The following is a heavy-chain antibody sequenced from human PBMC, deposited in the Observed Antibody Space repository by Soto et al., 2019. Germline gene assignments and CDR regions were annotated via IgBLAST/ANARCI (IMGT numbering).Heavy chain of an antibody. D-gene: IGHD1-26*01. CDR3: ARVHGGSYADD. Sequence: SETLSLTCTFSGCSISSSTYYWGWIRQPPGKRLEWIGSIYHSGSTFYNPSLRSRVTTSVDTSKNQFSLELSSVTAADTAVYYCARVHGGSYADDWGAGTLVT. CDR2: IYHSGST. CDR1: GCSISSSTYY. V-gene: IGHV4-39*01. J-gene: IGHJ1*01.